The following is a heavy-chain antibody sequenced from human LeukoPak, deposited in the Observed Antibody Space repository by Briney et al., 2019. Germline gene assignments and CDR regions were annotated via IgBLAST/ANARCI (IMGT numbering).Heavy chain of an antibody. CDR2: ISSSSSYI. CDR3: ARDEGDYDFWSGFPAQSFDY. Sequence: PGGSLRLSCAASGFTFSSYSMSWVRQAPGKGLEWVSSISSSSSYIYYADSVKGRFTISRDNAKNSLYLQMNSLRAEDTAVYYCARDEGDYDFWSGFPAQSFDYWGQGTLVTVSS. CDR1: GFTFSSYS. J-gene: IGHJ4*02. V-gene: IGHV3-21*01. D-gene: IGHD3-3*01.